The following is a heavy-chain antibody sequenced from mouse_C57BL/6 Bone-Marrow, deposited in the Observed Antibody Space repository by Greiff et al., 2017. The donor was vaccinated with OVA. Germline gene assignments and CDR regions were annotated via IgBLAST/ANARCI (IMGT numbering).Heavy chain of an antibody. CDR3: AKTITTVGGWYFDV. J-gene: IGHJ1*03. Sequence: VMLVESGPGLVQPSQSLSITCTVSGFSLTSYGVHWVRQSPGKGLEWLGVIWRGGSTDYNAAFMSRLSITKDNSKSQVFFKMNSLQADDTAIYYCAKTITTVGGWYFDVWGTGTTVTVSS. V-gene: IGHV2-5*01. CDR2: IWRGGST. D-gene: IGHD1-1*01. CDR1: GFSLTSYG.